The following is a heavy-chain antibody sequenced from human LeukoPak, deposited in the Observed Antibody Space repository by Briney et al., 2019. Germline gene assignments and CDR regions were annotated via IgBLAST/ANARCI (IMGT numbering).Heavy chain of an antibody. J-gene: IGHJ4*02. CDR2: IYYSGST. CDR1: GGSISSSSYY. Sequence: SETLSLTCTVSGGSISSSSYYWGWIRQPPGKGLEWIGSIYYSGSTYYNPSLKSRVTISVDTSKNQFSLKLSSVTAADTAVYYCARHTGSYLTFDYWDQGTLVTVSS. D-gene: IGHD1-26*01. CDR3: ARHTGSYLTFDY. V-gene: IGHV4-39*01.